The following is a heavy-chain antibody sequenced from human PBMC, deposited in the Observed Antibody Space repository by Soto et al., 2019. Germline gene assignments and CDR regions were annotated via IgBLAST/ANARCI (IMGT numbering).Heavy chain of an antibody. CDR2: IYTSGST. CDR3: TRDLTYTRGCHDWFDP. J-gene: IGHJ5*02. D-gene: IGHD6-19*01. V-gene: IGHV4-4*07. CDR1: GGSISSYY. Sequence: SETLSLTCTVSGGSISSYYWSWIRQPAGKGLEWVGRIYTSGSTNYNPSLKSRVNMSVDTSKNQFPLKLSSVTAADTAVYYCTRDLTYTRGCHDWFDPGGPGTLVTVAS.